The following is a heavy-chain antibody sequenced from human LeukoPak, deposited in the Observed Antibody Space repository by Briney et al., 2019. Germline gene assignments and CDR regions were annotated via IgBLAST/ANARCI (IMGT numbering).Heavy chain of an antibody. V-gene: IGHV3-33*01. CDR3: ARDIGAIAARPYYFDY. D-gene: IGHD6-6*01. J-gene: IGHJ4*02. CDR1: GFTFSSYG. CDR2: IWYDGSNK. Sequence: GGSLRLSCAASGFTFSSYGMHWVRQAPGKGLEWVAVIWYDGSNKYYADSVKGRFTISRDNAKNSLYLQMNSLRAEDTAVYYCARDIGAIAARPYYFDYWGQGTLVTVSS.